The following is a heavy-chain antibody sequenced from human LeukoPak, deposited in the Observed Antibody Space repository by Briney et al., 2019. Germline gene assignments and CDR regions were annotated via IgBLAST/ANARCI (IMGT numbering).Heavy chain of an antibody. Sequence: SVKVSCKASGYTFTSYGISWVRQAPGQGLEWMGGIIPIFGTANYAQKFQGRVTITADESTSTAYMELSSLRSEDTAVYYCARGRAAARLDYYYYMDVWGKGTTVTVSS. J-gene: IGHJ6*03. D-gene: IGHD6-6*01. CDR2: IIPIFGTA. CDR3: ARGRAAARLDYYYYMDV. CDR1: GYTFTSYG. V-gene: IGHV1-69*13.